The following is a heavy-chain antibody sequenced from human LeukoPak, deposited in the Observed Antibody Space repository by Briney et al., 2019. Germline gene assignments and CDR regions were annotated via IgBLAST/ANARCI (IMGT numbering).Heavy chain of an antibody. CDR1: GFTFSSYK. CDR2: ISSSGSTI. Sequence: GGPLRLSCAASGFTFSSYKMNWVRQAPGKGLEWVSYISSSGSTIYYADSVKGRFTISRDNAKNSLYLQMNSLRSEDTALYYCARGGITIFGVVSYMDVWGKGTTVTVSS. J-gene: IGHJ6*03. CDR3: ARGGITIFGVVSYMDV. V-gene: IGHV3-48*03. D-gene: IGHD3-3*01.